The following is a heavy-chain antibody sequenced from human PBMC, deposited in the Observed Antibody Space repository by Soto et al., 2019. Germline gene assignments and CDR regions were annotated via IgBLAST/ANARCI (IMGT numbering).Heavy chain of an antibody. CDR1: GGSIRGSNW. CDR3: ARGYDSSGYYLGYYDYYGMDV. J-gene: IGHJ6*02. Sequence: SETLSRACTGAGGSIRGSNWWSWVRQPPVRGMEWIGEIYHSGSNNYNPSLKSRVTISVDKSKNQFSMKLSAVTDADKAVYYGARGYDSSGYYLGYYDYYGMDVWGQGNTVS. CDR2: IYHSGSN. D-gene: IGHD3-22*01. V-gene: IGHV4-4*02.